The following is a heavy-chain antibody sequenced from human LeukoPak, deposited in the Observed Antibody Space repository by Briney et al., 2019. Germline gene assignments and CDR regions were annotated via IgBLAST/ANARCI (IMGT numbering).Heavy chain of an antibody. D-gene: IGHD2-15*01. V-gene: IGHV4-34*01. Sequence: SETLSLTCAVYGGSFSGYYWSWIRQPPGKGLEWIGEINHSGSTNYNPSLKSRVTISVDTSKNQFSLKLSSVTAADTAVYYCARVRFVALDYWGQGTLVTVSS. CDR2: INHSGST. CDR1: GGSFSGYY. J-gene: IGHJ4*02. CDR3: ARVRFVALDY.